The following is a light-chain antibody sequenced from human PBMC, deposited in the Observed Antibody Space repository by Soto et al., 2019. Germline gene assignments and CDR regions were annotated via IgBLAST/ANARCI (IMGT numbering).Light chain of an antibody. CDR1: QSISSW. Sequence: DIQMTQSPSTLSASVGDRVTITCRASQSISSWLAWYQQKPGKAPKVLIYKASSLESGVPSRFSGSGSGTQFTLTISTLQPEDFATYYCQQNYRTPVTFGQGTRLEIK. CDR3: QQNYRTPVT. V-gene: IGKV1-5*03. J-gene: IGKJ5*01. CDR2: KAS.